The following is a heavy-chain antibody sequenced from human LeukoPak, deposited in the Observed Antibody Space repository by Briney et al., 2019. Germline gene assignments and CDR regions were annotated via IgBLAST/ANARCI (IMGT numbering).Heavy chain of an antibody. J-gene: IGHJ4*02. D-gene: IGHD5-24*01. CDR1: GFMFRSYW. V-gene: IGHV3-7*01. CDR2: IKEDGSEK. Sequence: GGSLRLSCLASGFMFRSYWMSWVRQAPGKGLQWVANIKEDGSEKYYVDSVKGRFTISRDNAKNSLYLQMNSLRAEDTAVYYCVREGMATITYNYWGQGILVTVSS. CDR3: VREGMATITYNY.